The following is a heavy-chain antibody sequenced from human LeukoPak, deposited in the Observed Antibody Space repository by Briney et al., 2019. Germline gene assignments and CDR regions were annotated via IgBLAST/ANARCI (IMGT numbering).Heavy chain of an antibody. V-gene: IGHV4-31*03. J-gene: IGHJ4*02. CDR3: ARGSRYGDYVLY. D-gene: IGHD4-17*01. Sequence: PSETLSLTCTVSGGSISSGGYYWSWIRQHPGKGLEWIGYIYYSGSTYYNPSLKSRVTISVDTSKNQFSLKLSSVTAADTAVYYCARGSRYGDYVLYWGQGTLVTVSS. CDR1: GGSISSGGYY. CDR2: IYYSGST.